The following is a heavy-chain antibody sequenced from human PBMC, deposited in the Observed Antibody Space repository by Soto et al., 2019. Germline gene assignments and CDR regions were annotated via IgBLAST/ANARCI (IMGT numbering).Heavy chain of an antibody. Sequence: QVHLVESGGGVVQPGKSLKLSCAASGFTFSSYAMHWVRQAPGKGLEWVAVVSFDGTNKHYGDSVKGRFTISRDNSKNKLFLQMNGLRAGDTAIYYCAKVAKYCAGGSCTEGWLDPWGQGTLVTVSS. D-gene: IGHD2-15*01. V-gene: IGHV3-30*18. CDR1: GFTFSSYA. J-gene: IGHJ5*02. CDR3: AKVAKYCAGGSCTEGWLDP. CDR2: VSFDGTNK.